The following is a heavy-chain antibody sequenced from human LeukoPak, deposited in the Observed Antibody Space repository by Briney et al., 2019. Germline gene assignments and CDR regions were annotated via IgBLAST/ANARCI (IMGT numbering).Heavy chain of an antibody. D-gene: IGHD6-19*01. CDR3: AKDSDIAVAGTDDAFDL. V-gene: IGHV3-23*01. CDR1: GITFRSYA. CDR2: ISSSGGNT. Sequence: GGSLRLSCAASGITFRSYAMSWVRQAPGKGLEWVSAISSSGGNTYYPDSVKGRFTISRDNSKNTLYLQVNSLRAEDTAVYYCAKDSDIAVAGTDDAFDLWGQGTMVTVSS. J-gene: IGHJ3*01.